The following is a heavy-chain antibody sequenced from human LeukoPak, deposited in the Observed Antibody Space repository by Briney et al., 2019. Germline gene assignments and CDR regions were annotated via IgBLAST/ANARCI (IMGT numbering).Heavy chain of an antibody. Sequence: ASVKVSCKASGYSFTGYYMYWVRQAPGQGLEWMGWINPKSGGTDYTQKFQGRVTMTRDTSISTAYMELSRLTSDDTAVYYCASPGGGVAGHFDYWGQGTLVTVSS. D-gene: IGHD6-19*01. J-gene: IGHJ4*02. CDR3: ASPGGGVAGHFDY. V-gene: IGHV1-2*02. CDR1: GYSFTGYY. CDR2: INPKSGGT.